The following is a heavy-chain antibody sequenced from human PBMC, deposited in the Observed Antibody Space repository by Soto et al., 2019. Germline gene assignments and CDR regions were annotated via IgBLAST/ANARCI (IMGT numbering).Heavy chain of an antibody. J-gene: IGHJ4*02. CDR1: GGSISSGGYY. V-gene: IGHV4-31*03. CDR3: VRDRVVRTGQIPTYYFDY. Sequence: SETLSLTCTVSGGSISSGGYYWSWIRQHPGKGLEWIGYIYYSGSTYYNPSLKSRVTISVDTSKNQFSLKLSSVTAADTAVYYCVRDRVVRTGQIPTYYFDYWGQGTLVTVSS. D-gene: IGHD2-15*01. CDR2: IYYSGST.